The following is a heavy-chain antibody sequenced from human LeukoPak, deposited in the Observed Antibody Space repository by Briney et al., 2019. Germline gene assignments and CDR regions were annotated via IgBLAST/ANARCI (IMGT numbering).Heavy chain of an antibody. D-gene: IGHD6-13*01. CDR1: GFTFSTSW. V-gene: IGHV3-74*01. CDR2: ISGDGTTT. J-gene: IGHJ4*02. Sequence: TGGSLRLSCATSGFTFSTSWMHCVRQAPGKGLVWVSRISGDGTTTTYADSVKGRFTISRDNAKNTLFLQMNSLRVDDTAVYYCTRVRSSSWYDYWGQGALVTVSS. CDR3: TRVRSSSWYDY.